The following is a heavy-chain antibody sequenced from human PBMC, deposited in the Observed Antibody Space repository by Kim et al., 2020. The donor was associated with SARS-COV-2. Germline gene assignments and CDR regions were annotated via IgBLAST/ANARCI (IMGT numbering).Heavy chain of an antibody. V-gene: IGHV1-69*13. J-gene: IGHJ6*02. CDR1: GGTFSSYA. CDR2: IVPIFGTA. Sequence: SVKVSCKASGGTFSSYAISWVRQAPGQGLEWMGGIVPIFGTANYAQKFQGRVTITADESTSTAYMELSSLRSEDTAVYYCAQEPLLDTAMHCYYYYYDMDVWGQGTTVTVSS. CDR3: AQEPLLDTAMHCYYYYYDMDV. D-gene: IGHD5-18*01.